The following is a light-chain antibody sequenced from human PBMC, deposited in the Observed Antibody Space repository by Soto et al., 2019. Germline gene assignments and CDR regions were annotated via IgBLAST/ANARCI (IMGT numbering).Light chain of an antibody. V-gene: IGLV2-11*01. CDR2: DVS. Sequence: QSALTQPRSVSGSPGQSVTISCTGTSSDVGDYNYVSWYQQHPGKAPKLMIYDVSERPSGVPDRFSGSKSGNTASLTISGLQAEDEADYYCCSYAGSYTWVFGGGTKLNVL. J-gene: IGLJ3*02. CDR3: CSYAGSYTWV. CDR1: SSDVGDYNY.